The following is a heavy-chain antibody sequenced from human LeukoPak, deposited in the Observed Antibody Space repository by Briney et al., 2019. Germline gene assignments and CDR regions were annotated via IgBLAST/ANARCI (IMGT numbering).Heavy chain of an antibody. Sequence: PSETLSLTCSVSGGSISSSSYYWGWIRQPPGKGLEWIGSIYSSGNTYYNLSLKSRVTISVDTSKNQFSLKLSSVTAADTAVYYCARAGDTAMGTHAFDIWGQGTMVTVSS. CDR3: ARAGDTAMGTHAFDI. CDR2: IYSSGNT. D-gene: IGHD5-18*01. V-gene: IGHV4-39*07. J-gene: IGHJ3*02. CDR1: GGSISSSSYY.